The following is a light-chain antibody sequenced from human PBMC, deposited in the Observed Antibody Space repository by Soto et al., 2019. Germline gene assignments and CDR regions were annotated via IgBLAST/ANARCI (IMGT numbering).Light chain of an antibody. CDR2: EVS. V-gene: IGLV2-14*01. CDR1: SSDVGGYNY. Sequence: QSVLTQPASVSGSPGQSITISCTGTSSDVGGYNYVSWYQAHPGKAPKLIIYEVSNRPSGVSNRFSGSKSGNTASLTISGLQTEDEADYYCHSYTSSSIWVFGGGTKLTVL. J-gene: IGLJ3*02. CDR3: HSYTSSSIWV.